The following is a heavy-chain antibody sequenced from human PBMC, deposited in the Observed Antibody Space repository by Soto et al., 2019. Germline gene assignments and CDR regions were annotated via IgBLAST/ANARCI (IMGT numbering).Heavy chain of an antibody. CDR3: AIDLTGYFNFDP. CDR1: GASISSGAYY. V-gene: IGHV4-31*03. J-gene: IGHJ5*02. Sequence: SETLSLTCTVSGASISSGAYYWSWIRQHPEKGLEWIGYIYYRGNTYYNPSLKSRVTMSLDTSKNQFSLRLSSVTAADTAVYYCAIDLTGYFNFDPWGQGTLVTVSS. D-gene: IGHD3-9*01. CDR2: IYYRGNT.